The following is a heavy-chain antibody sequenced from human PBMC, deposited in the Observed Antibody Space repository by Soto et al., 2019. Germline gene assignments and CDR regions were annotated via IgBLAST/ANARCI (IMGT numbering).Heavy chain of an antibody. CDR3: ARSMYYYDSSGYSFDY. V-gene: IGHV4-59*01. CDR2: IYYSGST. J-gene: IGHJ4*02. D-gene: IGHD3-22*01. Sequence: SETLSLTCTVSGGSISSYYWSWIRQPPGKGLEWIGYIYYSGSTNYNPSLKSRVTISVDTSKNQFSLKLSSVTAADTAVYYCARSMYYYDSSGYSFDYWGQGTLVTVSS. CDR1: GGSISSYY.